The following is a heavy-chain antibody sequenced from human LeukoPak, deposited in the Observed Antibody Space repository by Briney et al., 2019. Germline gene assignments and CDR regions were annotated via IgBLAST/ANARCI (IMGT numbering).Heavy chain of an antibody. CDR1: GDSISSHSYF. J-gene: IGHJ4*02. V-gene: IGHV4-39*01. CDR3: AKTLPYSGGWRATFDF. CDR2: IYYIGST. D-gene: IGHD6-19*01. Sequence: PSETLSLTCTVSGDSISSHSYFWGWIRQPPGQGLEWIGNIYYIGSTYYNPSLKSRVTISVDTSTNQFSLKLSSVTAADTAVYYCAKTLPYSGGWRATFDFWGQGTLVTVSS.